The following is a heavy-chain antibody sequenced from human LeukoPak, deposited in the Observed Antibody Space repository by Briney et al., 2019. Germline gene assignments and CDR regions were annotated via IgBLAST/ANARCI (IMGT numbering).Heavy chain of an antibody. CDR1: GYTFTSYA. D-gene: IGHD3-22*01. Sequence: ASVKVSCKASGYTFTSYAMNWVRQAPGQGLEWMGWINTNTGNPTYAQGFTGRFVFSLDTSVSTAYLQISSLKAEDTAVYYCARGLDDSSGYYYYGMDVWGQGTTVTVSS. CDR3: ARGLDDSSGYYYYGMDV. J-gene: IGHJ6*02. V-gene: IGHV7-4-1*02. CDR2: INTNTGNP.